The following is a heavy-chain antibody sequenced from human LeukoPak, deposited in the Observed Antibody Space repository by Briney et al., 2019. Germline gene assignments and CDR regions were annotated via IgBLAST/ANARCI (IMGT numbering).Heavy chain of an antibody. CDR2: ISSSSSTI. D-gene: IGHD5-18*01. CDR3: ARGGIQLWSRGIDY. Sequence: GGSLRLSCAASGFTFSSYSMNWVRQAPGKGLEWVSYISSSSSTIYYADSAKGRFTISRDNDKNSLYLQMNSLRAEDTAVYYCARGGIQLWSRGIDYWGQGTLVTVSS. J-gene: IGHJ4*02. CDR1: GFTFSSYS. V-gene: IGHV3-48*01.